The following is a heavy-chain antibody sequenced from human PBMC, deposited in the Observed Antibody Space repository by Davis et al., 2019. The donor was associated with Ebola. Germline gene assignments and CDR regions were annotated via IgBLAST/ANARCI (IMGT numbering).Heavy chain of an antibody. Sequence: MPSNTLSLTCTVSGGSICITSCYWDWIRQPPGKGREWIGSISYSGSTYYNPALQSRVTMFVDTSKNRFSLNLSSVTAADTAVYYCARAELRFLEWLLPSDFDYWGQGTLVTVSS. D-gene: IGHD3-3*01. V-gene: IGHV4-39*01. CDR3: ARAELRFLEWLLPSDFDY. J-gene: IGHJ4*02. CDR2: ISYSGST. CDR1: GGSICITSCY.